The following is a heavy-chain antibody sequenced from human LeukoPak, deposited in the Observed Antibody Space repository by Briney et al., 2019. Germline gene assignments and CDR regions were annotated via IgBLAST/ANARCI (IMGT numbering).Heavy chain of an antibody. V-gene: IGHV1-18*01. J-gene: IGHJ4*02. CDR2: ISAYNGNT. CDR3: ARFRGYYDVPDY. Sequence: GASVRVSCEASGYTFTSYAISWVRQAPGQGLEWVGWISAYNGNTNYAQKLQGRVTITTDTSTSTAYMELRSLRSDDTAVYYCARFRGYYDVPDYWGQGTLVTVFS. D-gene: IGHD3-22*01. CDR1: GYTFTSYA.